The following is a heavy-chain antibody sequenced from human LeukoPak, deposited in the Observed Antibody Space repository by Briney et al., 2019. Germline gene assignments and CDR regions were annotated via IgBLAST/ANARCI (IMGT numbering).Heavy chain of an antibody. V-gene: IGHV4-39*01. CDR3: ARRNTYGSGSYYNI. CDR2: IYYSGST. CDR1: GGSVSSGTYY. Sequence: SETLSLTCTASGGSVSSGTYYWNWIRQPPGKGLEWIGSIYYSGSTYYNPSLKSRVTISVDTSKNQFSLKLSSVTAADTAVYYCARRNTYGSGSYYNIWGQGTLVTVSS. D-gene: IGHD3-10*01. J-gene: IGHJ4*02.